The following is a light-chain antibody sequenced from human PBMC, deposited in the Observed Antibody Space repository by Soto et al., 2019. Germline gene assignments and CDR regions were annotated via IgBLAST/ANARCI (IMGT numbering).Light chain of an antibody. CDR3: QQYTNWPYT. Sequence: EIVMTQSPATLSVSPGERASLSCRASQSVGSNLAWYQQTAGQAPRLLIYGASTRATGIPARFSGSGSGTEFTLTISSLQSEDFAVYYWQQYTNWPYTFGQGTKLEIK. V-gene: IGKV3-15*01. CDR1: QSVGSN. CDR2: GAS. J-gene: IGKJ2*01.